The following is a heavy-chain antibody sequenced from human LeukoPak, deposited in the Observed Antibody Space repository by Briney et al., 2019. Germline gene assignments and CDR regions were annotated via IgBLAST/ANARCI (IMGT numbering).Heavy chain of an antibody. V-gene: IGHV6-1*01. CDR2: TYYRSKWYN. D-gene: IGHD6-13*01. J-gene: IGHJ6*02. CDR3: ARDRGRQQLEYYYYYGMDV. Sequence: SQTLSLTCAISGDSVSSNSAAWNWIRQSPSRGLEWLGRTYYRSKWYNDYAVSVKSRITIDPDTSKNQFSLQLNSMTPEDTAVYYCARDRGRQQLEYYYYYGMDVWGQGTTVTVSS. CDR1: GDSVSSNSAA.